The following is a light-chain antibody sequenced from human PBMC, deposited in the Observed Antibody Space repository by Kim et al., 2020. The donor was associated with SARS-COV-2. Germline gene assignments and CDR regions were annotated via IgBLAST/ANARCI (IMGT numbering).Light chain of an antibody. CDR3: QKYKSVPWT. V-gene: IGKV1-27*01. CDR1: QDISNY. J-gene: IGKJ1*01. Sequence: ASVGDRVTITCRASQDISNYLAWYQQGPGKVPKLLIYDASDLQSGVPSRFAGSGSGTDFTLTITNLQPEDVATYYCQKYKSVPWTFGPGTRVDIK. CDR2: DAS.